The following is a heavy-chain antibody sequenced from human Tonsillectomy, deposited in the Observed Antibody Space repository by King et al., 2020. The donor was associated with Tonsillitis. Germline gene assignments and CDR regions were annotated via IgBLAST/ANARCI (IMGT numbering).Heavy chain of an antibody. D-gene: IGHD3-9*01. V-gene: IGHV3-23*04. J-gene: IGHJ4*02. CDR1: GFTFSRYA. Sequence: VQLVESGGGLVQPGGSLRLSCAASGFTFSRYAMSWVRQAPGKGLEWVSGIIASGDNTYYADSVKGRLTVSRDNSKNTLYLQMNGLRAEDTDVYYCAKDTLYFGAGNFDYWGQGTLVTVSS. CDR3: AKDTLYFGAGNFDY. CDR2: IIASGDNT.